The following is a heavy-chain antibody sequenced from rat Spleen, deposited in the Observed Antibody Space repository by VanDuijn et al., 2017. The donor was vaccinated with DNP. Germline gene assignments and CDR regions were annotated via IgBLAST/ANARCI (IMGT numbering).Heavy chain of an antibody. CDR3: ARGESNYIYGYFDF. CDR1: GFTFSNYY. D-gene: IGHD1-2*01. J-gene: IGHJ1*01. Sequence: EVQLVESGGGLVQPGRSMKLSCAASGFTFSNYYLAWVRQAPAKGLEWVASIGTGGGNTYYRDSVKGRFTISRDNAKNTQYLQMDSLRSEDTATYYCARGESNYIYGYFDFWGPGTMVTVSS. V-gene: IGHV5-25*01. CDR2: IGTGGGNT.